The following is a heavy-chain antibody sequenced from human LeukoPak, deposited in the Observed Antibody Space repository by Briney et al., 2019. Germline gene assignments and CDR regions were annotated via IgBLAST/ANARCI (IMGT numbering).Heavy chain of an antibody. V-gene: IGHV3-30*18. J-gene: IGHJ4*02. CDR2: ISYDGSNK. CDR1: GFTFSSYG. CDR3: AKVGASNGVDY. Sequence: GGSLRLSCAASGFTFSSYGMHWVRQAPGKGLEWVAVISYDGSNKYYADSVKGRFTISRDNSKNTPYLQMNSLRAEDTAVYYCAKVGASNGVDYWGQGTLVTVSS.